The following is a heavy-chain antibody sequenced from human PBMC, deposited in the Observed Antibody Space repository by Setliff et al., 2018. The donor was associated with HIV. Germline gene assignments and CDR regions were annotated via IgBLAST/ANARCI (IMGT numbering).Heavy chain of an antibody. CDR2: ISSISSYI. CDR3: ARDFNYYYYYGMDV. V-gene: IGHV3-21*01. J-gene: IGHJ6*02. Sequence: GGSLRLSCAASGFTFSSYSMNWVRQAPGKGLEWVSSISSISSYIYYADSVKGRFTISRDNAKNSLYLQMNSLRAEDTAVYYCARDFNYYYYYGMDVWGQGTTVTVSS. CDR1: GFTFSSYS.